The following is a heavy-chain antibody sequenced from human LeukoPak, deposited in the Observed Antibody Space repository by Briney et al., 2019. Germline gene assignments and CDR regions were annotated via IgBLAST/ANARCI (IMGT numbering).Heavy chain of an antibody. V-gene: IGHV4-34*01. Sequence: PSETLSLTCAVYGGSFSGYYWSWIRQPPGKGLEWIGEINHSGSTNYNPSLKSRVTISVDTSKNQFSLKLSSVTAADTAVYYCARDTAMDALDYWGQGTLVTVSS. D-gene: IGHD5-18*01. J-gene: IGHJ4*02. CDR1: GGSFSGYY. CDR2: INHSGST. CDR3: ARDTAMDALDY.